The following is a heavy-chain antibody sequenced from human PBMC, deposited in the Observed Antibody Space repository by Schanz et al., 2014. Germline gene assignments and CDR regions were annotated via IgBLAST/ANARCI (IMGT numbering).Heavy chain of an antibody. J-gene: IGHJ6*02. Sequence: EVQLVESGGGLVQPGGSLRLSCATSGFSFDKYGMHWVRQAPGKGLEWVGRIKTKTDGGTTDYAAPVKGRFTISRDDSTNTLYLQMNSLKTEDTAVYYCTTGGRRGYSHYFYGMDVWGQGTTVTVSS. D-gene: IGHD5-18*01. V-gene: IGHV3-15*01. CDR2: IKTKTDGGTT. CDR1: GFSFDKYG. CDR3: TTGGRRGYSHYFYGMDV.